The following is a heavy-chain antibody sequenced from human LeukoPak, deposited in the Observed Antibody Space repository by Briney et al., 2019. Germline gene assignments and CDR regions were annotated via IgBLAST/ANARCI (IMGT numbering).Heavy chain of an antibody. CDR2: IYTSGST. V-gene: IGHV4-4*07. CDR1: GGSISSYY. J-gene: IGHJ6*03. D-gene: IGHD2-8*01. Sequence: SETLSLTCTVSGGSISSYYWSWIRQPAGKGLEWIGRIYTSGSTNYNPSLKSRVTMSVDTSKNQFSLKLSSVTAADKAVYYCARDGVGYRLGYYYMDVWGKGTTVTVSS. CDR3: ARDGVGYRLGYYYMDV.